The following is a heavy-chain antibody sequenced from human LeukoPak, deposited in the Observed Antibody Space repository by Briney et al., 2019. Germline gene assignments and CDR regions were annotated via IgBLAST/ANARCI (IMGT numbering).Heavy chain of an antibody. CDR2: MNPNSGNT. CDR3: ARGGSRRYSGYGGY. CDR1: GYTFTSYD. V-gene: IGHV1-8*01. D-gene: IGHD5-12*01. Sequence: ASVNVSCKASGYTFTSYDINWVRQATGQGLEWMGWMNPNSGNTGYAQKFQGRVTMTRNTSISTAYMELSSLRSEDTAVYYCARGGSRRYSGYGGYWGQGTLVTVSS. J-gene: IGHJ4*02.